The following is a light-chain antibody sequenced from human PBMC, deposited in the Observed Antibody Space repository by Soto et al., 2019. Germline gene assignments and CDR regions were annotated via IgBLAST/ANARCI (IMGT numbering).Light chain of an antibody. V-gene: IGLV2-14*01. CDR2: DVS. J-gene: IGLJ1*01. CDR3: CSYTSSSRYV. CDR1: SSDVGGYKY. Sequence: QSVLTQPASVSGSPGHSITISCTGTSSDVGGYKYVSWYQQHPGKAPKFMIYDVSIRPSGVSNRFSGSKSGNTASLTISGLQAEDEADYYCCSYTSSSRYVFGTGTKVTVL.